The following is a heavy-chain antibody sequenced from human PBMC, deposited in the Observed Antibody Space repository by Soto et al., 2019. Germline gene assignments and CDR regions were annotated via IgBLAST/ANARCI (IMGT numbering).Heavy chain of an antibody. D-gene: IGHD5-12*01. J-gene: IGHJ4*02. V-gene: IGHV3-23*01. CDR2: ISGSGGST. CDR3: AKGRRWWLPFAY. CDR1: GFTFSSYA. Sequence: EVPLLESGGGLVQPGGSLRLSCAASGFTFSSYAMSWVRQAPGKGLEWVSAISGSGGSTYYAGSVKGRFTISRDNCSNSLYLQTNTMRAEDTAVYYCAKGRRWWLPFAYWGEGGLVTDSS.